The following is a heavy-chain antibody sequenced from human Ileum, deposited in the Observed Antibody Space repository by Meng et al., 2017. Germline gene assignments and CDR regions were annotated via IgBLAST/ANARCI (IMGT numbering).Heavy chain of an antibody. J-gene: IGHJ4*02. CDR1: GGSVSSNIAA. Sequence: QVQQHESGPGPVKPSQALPLTCSVSGGSVSSNIAAWNWIRQSPLRGLEWLGRTYYRSKWYSEYAVSVKSRISITPDTSKNQFSLQMNSVTPEDTAVYYCASGSGSLDYWGPGTLVTVSS. D-gene: IGHD3-3*01. CDR3: ASGSGSLDY. CDR2: TYYRSKWYS. V-gene: IGHV6-1*01.